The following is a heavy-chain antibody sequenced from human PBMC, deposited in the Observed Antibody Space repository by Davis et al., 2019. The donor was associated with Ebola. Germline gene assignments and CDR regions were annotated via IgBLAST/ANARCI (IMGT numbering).Heavy chain of an antibody. D-gene: IGHD6-19*01. V-gene: IGHV1-18*01. J-gene: IGHJ4*02. Sequence: ASVKVSCKASGYTFTSYGISWVRQAPGQGLEWMGWISAYNGNTNYAQKLQGRVTMTTDTSTSTAYMELSRLRSDDTAVYYCARSQSIAVAAAPIDYWGQGTLVTVSS. CDR1: GYTFTSYG. CDR3: ARSQSIAVAAAPIDY. CDR2: ISAYNGNT.